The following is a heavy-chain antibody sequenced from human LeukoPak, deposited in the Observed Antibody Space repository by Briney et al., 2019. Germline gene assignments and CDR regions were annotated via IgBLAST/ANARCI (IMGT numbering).Heavy chain of an antibody. D-gene: IGHD6-19*01. Sequence: GGSLRLSCGASGFTFSSYDMYWVRQAPGKGLEWVSHIRSSGGNTYYADSVKGRLTISRDNSKNTLYPQMNSLRGEDTAVYYCAARPPIVVAGPFDYWGQGTLVTVSS. CDR1: GFTFSSYD. V-gene: IGHV3-48*03. CDR3: AARPPIVVAGPFDY. CDR2: IRSSGGNT. J-gene: IGHJ4*02.